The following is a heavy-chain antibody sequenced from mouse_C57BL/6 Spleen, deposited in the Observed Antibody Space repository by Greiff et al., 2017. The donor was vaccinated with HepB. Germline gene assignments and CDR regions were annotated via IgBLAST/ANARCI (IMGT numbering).Heavy chain of an antibody. CDR2: IWRGGST. D-gene: IGHD2-4*01. CDR1: GFSLTSYG. Sequence: QVQLQQSGPGLVQPSQSLSITCTVSGFSLTSYGVHWVRQSPGKGLEWLGVIWRGGSTDYNAAFMSRLSITKDNSKSQVFFKMNSLQADDTAIYYCAKNSRDYDRGYYFDYWGQGTTLTVSS. J-gene: IGHJ2*01. V-gene: IGHV2-5*01. CDR3: AKNSRDYDRGYYFDY.